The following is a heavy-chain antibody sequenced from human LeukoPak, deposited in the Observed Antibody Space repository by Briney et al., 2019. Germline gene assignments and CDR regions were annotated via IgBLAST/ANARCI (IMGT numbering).Heavy chain of an antibody. J-gene: IGHJ1*01. CDR2: IYHDGTS. Sequence: SETLSLTCTVAGFSISKGFYWGWVRQPPGKGLEFIATIYHDGTSHYNPSLESRATISVDTSRNQFSLNLASVTAADTAVYYCARDVSWDESFQRWGQGTLDSVSS. V-gene: IGHV4-38-2*02. CDR3: ARDVSWDESFQR. CDR1: GFSISKGFY. D-gene: IGHD1-26*01.